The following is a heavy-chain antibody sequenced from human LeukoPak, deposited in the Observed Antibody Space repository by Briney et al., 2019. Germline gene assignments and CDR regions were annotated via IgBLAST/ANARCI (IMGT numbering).Heavy chain of an antibody. J-gene: IGHJ5*02. CDR3: ARGIRITMVRGANRGGNWFDP. CDR2: SIPIYGIA. Sequence: ASVKVTCKASGGTFSSYANNWVRQPPGQGLEWMGMSIPIYGIANYAQKFQGRVTITADKSTSTAYMELSSLTSEDTAVYYCARGIRITMVRGANRGGNWFDPWGQGTLVTVSS. CDR1: GGTFSSYA. V-gene: IGHV1-69*04. D-gene: IGHD3-10*01.